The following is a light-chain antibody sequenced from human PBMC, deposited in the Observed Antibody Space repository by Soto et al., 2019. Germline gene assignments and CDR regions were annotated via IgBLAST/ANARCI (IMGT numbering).Light chain of an antibody. V-gene: IGLV2-14*03. CDR1: NSYVGGYNE. CDR3: SSHAAGSTLI. CDR2: DVT. J-gene: IGLJ2*01. Sequence: QSVLTQPASVSGSPGQSTTISCTGTNSYVGGYNEVSWYQQRPGKAPKLMIYDVTNRPSGVSNRFSGSKSGNTASLTISGLQAEDEAYYYCSSHAAGSTLIFGGGTKVTVL.